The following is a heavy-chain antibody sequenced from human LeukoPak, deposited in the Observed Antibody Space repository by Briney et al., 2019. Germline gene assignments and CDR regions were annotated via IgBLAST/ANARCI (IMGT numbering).Heavy chain of an antibody. CDR3: ARDRVPVDYYDSSGYYSDAFDI. CDR2: ISYDGSNK. D-gene: IGHD3-22*01. CDR1: GFTFSSYG. Sequence: GGSLRLSCAASGFTFSSYGMHWVRQAPGKGLEWVAVISYDGSNKYYADSVKGRFTISRDNSKNTLYLQMNSLRAEDTAVYYCARDRVPVDYYDSSGYYSDAFDIWGQGTMVTVSS. V-gene: IGHV3-30*19. J-gene: IGHJ3*02.